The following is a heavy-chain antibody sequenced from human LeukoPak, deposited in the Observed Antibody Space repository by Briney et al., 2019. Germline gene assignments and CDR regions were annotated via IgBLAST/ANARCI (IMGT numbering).Heavy chain of an antibody. CDR2: ISGSGGTT. Sequence: GGSLRLSCAASGFTFSSYAMSWVRQAPGKGLEYVSGISGSGGTTYYADSVKGRFIISRDNSENTLYLQMNSLRAEDTALYYCAKDRSGYDYYGQYYFDYWGQGTLVTVSS. CDR3: AKDRSGYDYYGQYYFDY. CDR1: GFTFSSYA. D-gene: IGHD5-12*01. J-gene: IGHJ4*02. V-gene: IGHV3-23*01.